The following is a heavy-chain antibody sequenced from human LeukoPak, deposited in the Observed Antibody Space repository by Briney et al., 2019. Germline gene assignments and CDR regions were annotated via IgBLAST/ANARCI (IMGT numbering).Heavy chain of an antibody. D-gene: IGHD3-3*01. CDR2: IYTSGST. V-gene: IGHV4-61*02. J-gene: IGHJ3*02. Sequence: TPSETLSLTCTVSGGSISSGDYYWSWIRQPAGNGLEWIGRIYTSGSTNYNPSLKSRVTISVDTSKNQFSLKLSSVTAADTAVYYCARDYDFWSDYAFDIWGQGTVVTVSS. CDR1: GGSISSGDYY. CDR3: ARDYDFWSDYAFDI.